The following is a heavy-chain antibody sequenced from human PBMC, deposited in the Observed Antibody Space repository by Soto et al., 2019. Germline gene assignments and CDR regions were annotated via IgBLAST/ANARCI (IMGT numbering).Heavy chain of an antibody. CDR1: GFTFSTYA. V-gene: IGHV3-23*01. CDR2: ISGSGGRI. D-gene: IGHD1-1*01. Sequence: EVQLLESGGGLVQPGGSLRLSCAASGFTFSTYAMNWVRQAPGNGLEWVSAISGSGGRIHYADSVKGRFTISRDNSKNTLYLQMNSLRDEDKAVYHCVKGYWKGDVWGQGPTVTVSS. J-gene: IGHJ6*02. CDR3: VKGYWKGDV.